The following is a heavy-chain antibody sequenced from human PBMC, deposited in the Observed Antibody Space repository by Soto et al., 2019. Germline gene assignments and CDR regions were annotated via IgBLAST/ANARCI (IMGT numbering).Heavy chain of an antibody. CDR2: FYFRGST. CDR3: ARDRAYYDSTGLYFDY. V-gene: IGHV4-61*08. Sequence: SETLSLTCTVSGGSISSGDYYWSWIRQPPGKGLEWIGYFYFRGSTNYNPSLESRVTMSLDTSKNQFSLKLSSVTAADTAVYYCARDRAYYDSTGLYFDYWGQGTLVTVSS. J-gene: IGHJ4*02. CDR1: GGSISSGDYY. D-gene: IGHD3-22*01.